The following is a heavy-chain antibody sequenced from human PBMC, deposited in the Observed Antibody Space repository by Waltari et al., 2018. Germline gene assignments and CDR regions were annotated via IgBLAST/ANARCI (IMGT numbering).Heavy chain of an antibody. Sequence: VQLQESGPRLVRPSETLSLTCTVSGVSVSSGSYYWRWIRQSPGKTPEGIGHVYNNGSTQYNPSLKSRVIILPDRSKNQFSLKLSSVTAADTAVYYCARRLGVVIRTFDFWGPGTMVAVSS. V-gene: IGHV4-61*01. D-gene: IGHD3-3*01. CDR2: VYNNGST. CDR3: ARRLGVVIRTFDF. J-gene: IGHJ3*01. CDR1: GVSVSSGSYY.